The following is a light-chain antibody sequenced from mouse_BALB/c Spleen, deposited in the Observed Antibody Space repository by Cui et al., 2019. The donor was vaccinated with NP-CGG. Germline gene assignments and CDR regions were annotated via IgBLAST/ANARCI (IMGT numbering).Light chain of an antibody. CDR3: ALWYSNHWV. J-gene: IGLJ1*01. Sequence: QDVVTQASALTTSPGETVTLTCRPSTGAVTTSNYANWVQEKPDHLFTGLIGGTNNRAPGVPARFSGSLIGDKAARTITGAQTEDEAIYFCALWYSNHWVFGGGTKLTVL. CDR2: GTN. V-gene: IGLV1*01. CDR1: TGAVTTSNY.